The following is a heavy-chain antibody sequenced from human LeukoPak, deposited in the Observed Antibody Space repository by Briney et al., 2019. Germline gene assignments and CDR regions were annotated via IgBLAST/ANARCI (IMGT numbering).Heavy chain of an antibody. CDR1: GGSISTYY. CDR3: ARAPEFSSGWLLDC. V-gene: IGHV4-4*07. D-gene: IGHD6-19*01. CDR2: IHTSGST. J-gene: IGHJ4*02. Sequence: PSETLSLTCSVSGGSISTYYGTWIRLSAGKGLEWIGRIHTSGSTNYNPSLKSRVTMSVDTSKNQFSLKVTSVSAADAGVYYCARAPEFSSGWLLDCWGQGSPVTVSS.